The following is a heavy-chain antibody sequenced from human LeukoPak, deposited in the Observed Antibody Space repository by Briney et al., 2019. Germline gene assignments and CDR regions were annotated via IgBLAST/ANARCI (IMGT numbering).Heavy chain of an antibody. J-gene: IGHJ4*02. CDR2: INHSGST. CDR1: GGSFSGYY. D-gene: IGHD1-26*01. CDR3: AREVNRATVY. V-gene: IGHV4-34*01. Sequence: SETLSLTCAVYGGSFSGYYWSWIRQPPGKGLEWIGEINHSGSTNYDPSLKSRVTISVDTSKNQFSLKLSSVTAADTAVYYCAREVNRATVYWGQGTLVTVSS.